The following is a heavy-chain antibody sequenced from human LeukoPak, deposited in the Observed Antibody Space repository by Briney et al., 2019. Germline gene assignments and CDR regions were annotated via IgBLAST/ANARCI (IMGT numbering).Heavy chain of an antibody. J-gene: IGHJ4*02. V-gene: IGHV3-21*04. D-gene: IGHD3-22*01. CDR3: AKRYYSDTSGYLGSINY. CDR1: GFTFSSYS. Sequence: SGGSLRLSCAASGFTFSSYSMNWVRQAPGKGLEWVSSISSSSSYIYYADSVKGRFTISRDNAKNSLYLQMNSLRAEDTAVYYCAKRYYSDTSGYLGSINYWGQGTLVTVSS. CDR2: ISSSSSYI.